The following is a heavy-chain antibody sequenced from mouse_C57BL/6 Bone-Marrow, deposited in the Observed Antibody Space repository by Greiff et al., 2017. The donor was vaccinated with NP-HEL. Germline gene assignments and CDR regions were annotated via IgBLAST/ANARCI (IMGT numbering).Heavy chain of an antibody. J-gene: IGHJ3*01. CDR1: GYTFTSYW. CDR3: ARWGAY. CDR2: IDPSDSYT. V-gene: IGHV1-69*01. Sequence: QVQLQQPGAELVMPGASVKLSCKASGYTFTSYWMHWVKQRPGQGLEWIGEIDPSDSYTNYNQKFQGKSTLTVDKSSSTAYMQLSSLTSEDSAVYYCARWGAYWGQGTLVTVSA.